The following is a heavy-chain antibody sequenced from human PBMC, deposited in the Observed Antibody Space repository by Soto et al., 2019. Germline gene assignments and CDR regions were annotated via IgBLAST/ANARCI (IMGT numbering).Heavy chain of an antibody. CDR1: GFTFSSYA. V-gene: IGHV3-23*01. CDR2: ISGSGGST. Sequence: PGGSLRLSCAASGFTFSSYAMSWVRQAPGKGLEWVSAISGSGGSTYYADSVKGRFTISRDNSKNTLYLQMNSLRAEDTAVYYCAKIKDYDFWSGAKVKYYFDYWGQGTLVTVSS. CDR3: AKIKDYDFWSGAKVKYYFDY. D-gene: IGHD3-3*01. J-gene: IGHJ4*02.